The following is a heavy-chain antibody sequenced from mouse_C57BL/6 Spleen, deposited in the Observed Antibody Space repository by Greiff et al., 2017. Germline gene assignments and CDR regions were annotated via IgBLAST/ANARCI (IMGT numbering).Heavy chain of an antibody. CDR1: GYAFSSYW. CDR3: ARGGDYYGSISYCDY. J-gene: IGHJ2*01. CDR2: IYPGDGDT. V-gene: IGHV1-80*01. D-gene: IGHD1-1*01. Sequence: QVQLQQSGAELVKPGASVKISCKASGYAFSSYWMNWVKQRPGKGLEWIGQIYPGDGDTNYNGKFKGKATLTADKSSSTAYMQLSSLTSEDSAVYFCARGGDYYGSISYCDYWGQGTTLTVSS.